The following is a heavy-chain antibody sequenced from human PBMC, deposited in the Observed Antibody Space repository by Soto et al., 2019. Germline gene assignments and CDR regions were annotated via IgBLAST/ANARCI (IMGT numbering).Heavy chain of an antibody. Sequence: PXETLSHHCTVSGGAISGSSWTWIRQSAGKGLEWIGRIYSSGGTKYNPSLKSRVTMSLDTSKNQFSLRLSSVTAADTAVYYCARGQRFSDSFDLWGQGRLVTVSS. J-gene: IGHJ5*02. CDR3: ARGQRFSDSFDL. CDR1: GGAISGSS. CDR2: IYSSGGT. V-gene: IGHV4-4*07. D-gene: IGHD3-3*01.